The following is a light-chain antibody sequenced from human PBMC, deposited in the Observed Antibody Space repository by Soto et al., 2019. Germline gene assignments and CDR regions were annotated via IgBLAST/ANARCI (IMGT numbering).Light chain of an antibody. J-gene: IGKJ2*01. CDR1: ETVRTN. V-gene: IGKV3-15*01. CDR2: CAS. Sequence: IVMTQSPVTLSVSPGERVTLSCRASETVRTNLAWFQQKPGQTPRLLIFCASTRTTGIPTRFTGSGSETEFSLTIDSLQSEDLSVYYCQQYYNWPAYTFGQGTKLEI. CDR3: QQYYNWPAYT.